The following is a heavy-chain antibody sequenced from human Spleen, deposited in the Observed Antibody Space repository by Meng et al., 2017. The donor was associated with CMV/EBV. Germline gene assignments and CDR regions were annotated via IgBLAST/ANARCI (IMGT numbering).Heavy chain of an antibody. J-gene: IGHJ5*02. CDR3: ARARREIWFDP. CDR2: INHSGST. CDR1: GGSFSGYY. V-gene: IGHV4-34*01. Sequence: QLQLQQWGAGLLQPSEALSLTCAVYGGSFSGYYWSWIRQPPGKGLEWIGEINHSGSTNYNPSLKSRVTISVDTSKNQFSLKLSSVTAADTAVYYCARARREIWFDPWGQGTLVTVSS. D-gene: IGHD1-26*01.